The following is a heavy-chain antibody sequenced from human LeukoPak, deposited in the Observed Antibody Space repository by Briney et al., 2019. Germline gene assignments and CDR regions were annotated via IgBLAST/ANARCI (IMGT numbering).Heavy chain of an antibody. CDR2: TKNKAQGYTT. Sequence: GGSLRLSCAASGFIFSDHYMDWVRQAPGRGLEWVGRTKNKAQGYTTEYAASVKGRFTISRDDSENSLYLQMNSLKTEDTAVYSCTSDRYNWNLAHAFDIWGQGTMVTVSS. J-gene: IGHJ3*02. CDR3: TSDRYNWNLAHAFDI. V-gene: IGHV3-72*01. CDR1: GFIFSDHY. D-gene: IGHD1-7*01.